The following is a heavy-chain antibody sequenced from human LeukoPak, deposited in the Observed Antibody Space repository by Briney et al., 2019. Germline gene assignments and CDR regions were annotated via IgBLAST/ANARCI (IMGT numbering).Heavy chain of an antibody. J-gene: IGHJ6*03. Sequence: RTSETLSLTCAVYGGSFSGYYWSWIRQPPGKGLEWIGEINHSGSTNHNPSLKSRVTISVDTSKNQFSLKLSSVTAADTAVYYCARRLVTWYYYYMDAWGKGTTVTVSS. CDR1: GGSFSGYY. D-gene: IGHD2-21*02. CDR2: INHSGST. V-gene: IGHV4-34*01. CDR3: ARRLVTWYYYYMDA.